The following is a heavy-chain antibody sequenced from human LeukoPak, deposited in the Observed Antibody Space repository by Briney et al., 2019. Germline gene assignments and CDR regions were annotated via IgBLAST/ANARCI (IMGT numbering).Heavy chain of an antibody. CDR1: GITFSRFW. D-gene: IGHD2-2*01. J-gene: IGHJ5*02. V-gene: IGHV3-7*05. CDR2: IKEDGSEK. Sequence: PGGSLRLSCAASGITFSRFWMSWVRQAPGKGLEWVANIKEDGSEKYYVDSVKGRFTISRDNAKNSLYLQVNSLRAEDTAVYYCARDREVRKWFDPWGQGTLVTVSS. CDR3: ARDREVRKWFDP.